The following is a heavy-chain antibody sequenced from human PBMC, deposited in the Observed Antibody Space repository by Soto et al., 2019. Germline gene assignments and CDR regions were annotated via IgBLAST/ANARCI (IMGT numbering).Heavy chain of an antibody. J-gene: IGHJ6*02. Sequence: GGSLRLSCAASGFTFSSYGMHWVRQAPGKGLEWVAVIWYDGSNKYYADSVKGRFTISRDNSKNTLYLQMNSLRAEDTAVYYCARDLGGSGYQYYYGMDVWGQGTTVTVSS. D-gene: IGHD3-22*01. V-gene: IGHV3-33*01. CDR3: ARDLGGSGYQYYYGMDV. CDR2: IWYDGSNK. CDR1: GFTFSSYG.